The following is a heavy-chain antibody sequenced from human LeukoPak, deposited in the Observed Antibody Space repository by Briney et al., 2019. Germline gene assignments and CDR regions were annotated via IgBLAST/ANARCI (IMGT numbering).Heavy chain of an antibody. CDR2: IRYDEKN. J-gene: IGHJ4*02. CDR3: AKERYCSGGNCYPDDN. V-gene: IGHV3-30*02. CDR1: GFTFTNYG. Sequence: GGSLRLSCGASGFTFTNYGMHWVRQAPGKGLDWVAFIRYDEKNYYADSVKGRFTISRDNSKNTLYLQMSSLRVEDTAIYYCAKERYCSGGNCYPDDNWGQGTLVTVSS. D-gene: IGHD2-15*01.